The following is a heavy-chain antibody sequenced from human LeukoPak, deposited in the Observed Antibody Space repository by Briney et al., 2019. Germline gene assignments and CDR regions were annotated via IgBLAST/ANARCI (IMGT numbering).Heavy chain of an antibody. V-gene: IGHV4-30-2*01. J-gene: IGHJ4*02. D-gene: IGHD4-17*01. CDR3: ARGLGGLNYGDYFDY. Sequence: SQTLSLTCAVSGSSISSGGYSWSWIRQPPGKGLEWIGYIYHSGSTYYNPSLKSRVTISVDRSKNQFSLKLSSVTAADTAVYYCARGLGGLNYGDYFDYWGQGTLVTVSS. CDR2: IYHSGST. CDR1: GSSISSGGYS.